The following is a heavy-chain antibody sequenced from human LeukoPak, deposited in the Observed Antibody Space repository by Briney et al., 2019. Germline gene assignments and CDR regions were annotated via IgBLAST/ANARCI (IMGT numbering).Heavy chain of an antibody. CDR3: ARNRRGYSGYDYGY. Sequence: SETLSLTRAVYGGSFSGYYWSWIRQPPGKGLEWIGEINHSGSTNYNPSLKSRVTISVDTSKNQFSLKLSSVTAADTAVYYCARNRRGYSGYDYGYWGQGTLVTVSS. D-gene: IGHD5-12*01. V-gene: IGHV4-34*01. CDR1: GGSFSGYY. J-gene: IGHJ4*02. CDR2: INHSGST.